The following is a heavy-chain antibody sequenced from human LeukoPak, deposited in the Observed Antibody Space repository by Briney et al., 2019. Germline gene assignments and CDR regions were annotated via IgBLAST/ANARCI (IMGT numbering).Heavy chain of an antibody. CDR1: GFTFSSYS. Sequence: HPGGSLRLSCVASGFTFSSYSMAWVRQAPGKGLEWVSLINGGGSSIYYADSVKGRFTISRDNRRNSLYLEMSSLRTEDTAFYYCAKDELSIAASWSYLFDYWGQGTLVTVSS. V-gene: IGHV3-43*02. D-gene: IGHD6-13*01. J-gene: IGHJ4*02. CDR3: AKDELSIAASWSYLFDY. CDR2: INGGGSSI.